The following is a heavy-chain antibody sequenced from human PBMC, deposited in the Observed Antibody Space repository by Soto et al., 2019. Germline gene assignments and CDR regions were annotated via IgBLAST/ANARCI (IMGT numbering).Heavy chain of an antibody. J-gene: IGHJ4*03. CDR3: ARDRFGRGWRATTSFDA. D-gene: IGHD1-26*01. V-gene: IGHV6-1*01. CDR2: TYYKSKWYT. Sequence: SQTLSLTCAISGDSVSSNSAAWNWIRQSPSRGLEWLGRTYYKSKWYTDYAVSVKSRITINPDTSKNQFSLQLNSVTPEDTAVYYCARDRFGRGWRATTSFDAWGQGNMLPVSS. CDR1: GDSVSSNSAA.